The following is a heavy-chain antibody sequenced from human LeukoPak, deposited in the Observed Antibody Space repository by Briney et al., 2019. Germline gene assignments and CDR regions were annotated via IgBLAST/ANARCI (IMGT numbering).Heavy chain of an antibody. CDR1: GGSISSYY. CDR3: ARGVRQLASPWNY. Sequence: SETLSLTCTVSGGSISSYYWSWIRQPPGKGLEWIGYIYYSGSTNYNPSLKSRVTISVDTSKNQFSLKLSSVTAADTAVYYCARGVRQLASPWNYWGQGTLVTVSS. CDR2: IYYSGST. V-gene: IGHV4-59*12. D-gene: IGHD6-6*01. J-gene: IGHJ4*02.